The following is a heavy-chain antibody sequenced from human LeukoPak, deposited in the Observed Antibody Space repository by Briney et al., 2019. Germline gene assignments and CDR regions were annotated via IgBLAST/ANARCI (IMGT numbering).Heavy chain of an antibody. CDR3: ARAFTSGIRKALWFGDSL. CDR2: IKGDGSST. V-gene: IGHV3-74*01. D-gene: IGHD3-10*01. J-gene: IGHJ4*02. Sequence: GGSLRLSCVASAFTFNNYWMHWVRHAPGKGLVWVSRIKGDGSSTNYADSVRGRFTISRDNAKNTLSLQMNSLGGDDTGVYYCARAFTSGIRKALWFGDSLWGQGTLVTVSS. CDR1: AFTFNNYW.